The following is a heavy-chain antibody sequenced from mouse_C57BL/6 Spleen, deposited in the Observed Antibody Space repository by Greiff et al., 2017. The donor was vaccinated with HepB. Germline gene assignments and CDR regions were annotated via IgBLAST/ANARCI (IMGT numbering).Heavy chain of an antibody. D-gene: IGHD2-2*01. V-gene: IGHV3-6*01. J-gene: IGHJ4*01. Sequence: EVKLQESGPGLVKPSQSLSLTCSVTGYSITSGYYWNWIRQFPGNKLEWMGYISYDGSNNYNPSLKNRISITRDTPKNQFFLKLNSVTTEDTATYYCAGPRSTMVTDYYAMDYWGQGTSVTVSS. CDR3: AGPRSTMVTDYYAMDY. CDR1: GYSITSGYY. CDR2: ISYDGSN.